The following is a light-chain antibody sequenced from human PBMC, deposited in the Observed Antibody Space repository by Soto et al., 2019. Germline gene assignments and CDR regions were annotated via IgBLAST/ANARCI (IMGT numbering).Light chain of an antibody. Sequence: DIQLTQSPSSLCASVGDRLTITCRANQSVSAYLSWYQQSPGKAPKLLMYAASNLQSGVPSRFSGSGSGTDFTLTITSLRPEDFATYYCQQTYSSPYSFGQGTKVEIK. CDR1: QSVSAY. V-gene: IGKV1-39*01. CDR3: QQTYSSPYS. J-gene: IGKJ2*03. CDR2: AAS.